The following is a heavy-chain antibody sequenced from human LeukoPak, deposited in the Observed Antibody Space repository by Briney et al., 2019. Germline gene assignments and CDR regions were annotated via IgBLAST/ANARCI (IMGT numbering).Heavy chain of an antibody. CDR1: GFTFSDYY. CDR3: ARDYPHCSSTSCHDAFDI. CDR2: ISSSGSTI. J-gene: IGHJ3*02. Sequence: PGGSLRLSCAASGFTFSDYYMSWLRQAPGKGLEGVSYISSSGSTIYYADSVKGRFTISRDNAKNSLYLQMNSLRAEDTAVYYCARDYPHCSSTSCHDAFDIWGQGTMVTVSS. D-gene: IGHD2-2*01. V-gene: IGHV3-11*04.